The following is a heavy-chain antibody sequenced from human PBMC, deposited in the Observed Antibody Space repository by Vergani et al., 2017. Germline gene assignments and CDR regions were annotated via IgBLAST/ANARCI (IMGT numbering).Heavy chain of an antibody. CDR1: SFKLGDYG. CDR3: ARETRDTPSSLDY. J-gene: IGHJ4*02. Sequence: QVQLVESGGGVVQPGRSLRLSCTPSSFKLGDYGMHWVRQAPGRGLEWVSMTWYEGNNNYYAGSVKGRFTISKDISKNTLYLQMNSLRGDDTAVYYCARETRDTPSSLDYWGQGTLVTVSS. D-gene: IGHD5-24*01. CDR2: TWYEGNNN. V-gene: IGHV3-33*01.